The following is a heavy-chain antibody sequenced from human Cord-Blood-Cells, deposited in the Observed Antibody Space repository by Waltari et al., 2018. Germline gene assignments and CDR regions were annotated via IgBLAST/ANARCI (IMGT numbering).Heavy chain of an antibody. D-gene: IGHD3-22*01. CDR3: ARGSEIYYDSSGYFRYYYGMDV. V-gene: IGHV1-69*01. Sequence: QVQLVQSGAEVKKPGSSVKVSCKASGGTFSSYAISWVRQAPGQGLEWMGGIIPIFGTANYEQKFQGRVTITADESTSTAYMELSSLRSEDTAVYYCARGSEIYYDSSGYFRYYYGMDVWGQGTTVTVSS. J-gene: IGHJ6*02. CDR2: IIPIFGTA. CDR1: GGTFSSYA.